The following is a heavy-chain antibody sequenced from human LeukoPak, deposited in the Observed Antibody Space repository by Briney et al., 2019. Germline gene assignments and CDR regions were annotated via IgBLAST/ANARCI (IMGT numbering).Heavy chain of an antibody. CDR3: ARGRPIQPYYYYYMDV. CDR1: GGSISSGDYY. CDR2: INHSGST. Sequence: PSETLSLTXTVSGGSISSGDYYWSWIRQPPGKGLEWIGEINHSGSTNYNPSLKSRVTISVDTSKNQFSLKLSSVTAADTAVYYCARGRPIQPYYYYYMDVWGKGTTVTVSS. V-gene: IGHV4-39*07. D-gene: IGHD1-1*01. J-gene: IGHJ6*03.